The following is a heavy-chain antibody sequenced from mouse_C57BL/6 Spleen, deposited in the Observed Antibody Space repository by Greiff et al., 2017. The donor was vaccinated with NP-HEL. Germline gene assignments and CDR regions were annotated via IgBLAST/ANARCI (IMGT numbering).Heavy chain of an antibody. D-gene: IGHD2-4*01. Sequence: QVQLQQPGAELVKPGASVKLFCKASGYTFTSYWMHWVKQRPGQGLEWIGMIHPNSGSTNYNEKFKSKATLTVDKSSSTAYMQLSSLTSEDSAVYYCARGGTYDYAWYFDVWGTGTTVTVSS. J-gene: IGHJ1*03. CDR3: ARGGTYDYAWYFDV. CDR2: IHPNSGST. CDR1: GYTFTSYW. V-gene: IGHV1-64*01.